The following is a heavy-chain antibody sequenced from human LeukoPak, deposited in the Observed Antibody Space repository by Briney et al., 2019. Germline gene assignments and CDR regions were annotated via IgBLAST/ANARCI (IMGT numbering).Heavy chain of an antibody. CDR1: GGSISSSSYY. D-gene: IGHD3-22*01. Sequence: PSETLSLTCTVSGGSISSSSYYWGWIRQPPGKGLEWIGSIYYSGSTYYNPSLESRVTISVDTSKNQFSLKLSSVTAADTAVYYCARQGVRYYYDSPLDYWGQGTLVTVSS. J-gene: IGHJ4*02. V-gene: IGHV4-39*01. CDR3: ARQGVRYYYDSPLDY. CDR2: IYYSGST.